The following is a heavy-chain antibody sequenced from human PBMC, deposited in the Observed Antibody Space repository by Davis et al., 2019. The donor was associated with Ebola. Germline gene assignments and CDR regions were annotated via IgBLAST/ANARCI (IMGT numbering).Heavy chain of an antibody. Sequence: GESLKISCAASGFTFSGSAMHWVRQAPGKGLEWVAFIRYDGSNKYYADSVKGRFTISRDNSKNTLYLQMNSLRAEDTAVYYCASRTELRYWGQGTLVTVSS. CDR2: IRYDGSNK. CDR1: GFTFSGSA. CDR3: ASRTELRY. J-gene: IGHJ4*02. D-gene: IGHD1-26*01. V-gene: IGHV3-30*02.